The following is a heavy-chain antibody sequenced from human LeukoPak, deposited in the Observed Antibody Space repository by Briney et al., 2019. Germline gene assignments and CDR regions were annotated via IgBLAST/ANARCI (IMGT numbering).Heavy chain of an antibody. Sequence: PSETLSLTCTVSRGSISSRSYYWGGIRQPPGKGLEWIGSIYYSGSTYYNASLKSRVTIFVDTSKNQFSLKLSSVTAADTAVYYCARQVPLFFGVVIVSVFYMDVWGKGTTVTVSS. J-gene: IGHJ6*03. CDR2: IYYSGST. CDR3: ARQVPLFFGVVIVSVFYMDV. D-gene: IGHD3-3*01. CDR1: RGSISSRSYY. V-gene: IGHV4-39*01.